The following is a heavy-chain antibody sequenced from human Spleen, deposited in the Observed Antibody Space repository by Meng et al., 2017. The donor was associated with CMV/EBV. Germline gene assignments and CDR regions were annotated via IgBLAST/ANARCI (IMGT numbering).Heavy chain of an antibody. V-gene: IGHV3-7*01. Sequence: LSLTCAASGFTFSTYWMSWVRQAPGKGLEWVANIKQDGSERYYVDSLKGRFTISRDNAKNSLFLQMNGLRAEDTAVYYCAREENESIGYSSYFDYWGQGTLVTVS. CDR2: IKQDGSER. CDR3: AREENESIGYSSYFDY. D-gene: IGHD3-22*01. J-gene: IGHJ4*02. CDR1: GFTFSTYW.